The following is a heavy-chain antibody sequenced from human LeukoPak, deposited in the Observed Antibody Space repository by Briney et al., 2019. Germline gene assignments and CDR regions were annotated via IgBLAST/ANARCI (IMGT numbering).Heavy chain of an antibody. CDR1: GFTFDDYA. CDR2: ISWNSGSI. V-gene: IGHV3-9*01. J-gene: IGHJ5*02. D-gene: IGHD3-16*01. Sequence: GRSLRLSCAASGFTFDDYAMHWVRQAPGKGLEWVSGISWNSGSIGYADSVKGRFTISRDNAKNSLYLQMNSLRAEDTALYYCAKDIIPSIMITFGGVSRFDPWGQGTLVTVSS. CDR3: AKDIIPSIMITFGGVSRFDP.